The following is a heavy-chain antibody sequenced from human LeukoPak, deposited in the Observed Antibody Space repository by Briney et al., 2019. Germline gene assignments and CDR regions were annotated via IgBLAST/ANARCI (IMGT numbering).Heavy chain of an antibody. V-gene: IGHV3-21*01. Sequence: GGSLRLSCAASGFTFSSYSMNWVRQAPGKGLEWVSSISSSTGYIYYAGSLKGRFTISRDNAKNSLYLQMNSLRVEDTAVYYCARDWGPTVVIPTSKAAAFDIWGQGTMVTVSS. CDR1: GFTFSSYS. CDR3: ARDWGPTVVIPTSKAAAFDI. D-gene: IGHD4-23*01. J-gene: IGHJ3*02. CDR2: ISSSTGYI.